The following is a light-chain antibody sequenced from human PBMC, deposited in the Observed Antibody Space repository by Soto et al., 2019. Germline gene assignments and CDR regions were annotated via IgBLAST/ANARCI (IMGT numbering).Light chain of an antibody. CDR3: QQNYSYPYT. CDR1: QIIGSS. CDR2: DAS. Sequence: DIQMTQSPSTLSASVGDRVTITCRASQIIGSSLAWYQQKPGKAPKLLIYDASTLQSGVPSRFSGSESGTEFTLTISSLQPDDSATYYCQQNYSYPYTFGQGTKLEIK. V-gene: IGKV1-5*01. J-gene: IGKJ2*01.